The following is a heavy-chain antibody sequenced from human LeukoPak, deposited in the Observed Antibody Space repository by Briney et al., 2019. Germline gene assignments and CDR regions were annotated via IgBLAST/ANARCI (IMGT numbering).Heavy chain of an antibody. Sequence: GGSLRLPCDACGYSVSSKDMRWVRQAPGQGLEHISVLDRGGSTFYADSVKGRFTISRDNSKNTLYLQMNSLRVEDTAEFYCAKRVGYGYGMDVWAQGTTVTVSS. V-gene: IGHV3-53*01. J-gene: IGHJ6*02. CDR1: GYSVSSKD. CDR3: AKRVGYGYGMDV. CDR2: LDRGGST. D-gene: IGHD6-13*01.